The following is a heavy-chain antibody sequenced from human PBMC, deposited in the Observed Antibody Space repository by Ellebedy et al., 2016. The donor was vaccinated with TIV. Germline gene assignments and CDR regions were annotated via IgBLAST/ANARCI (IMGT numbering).Heavy chain of an antibody. J-gene: IGHJ4*02. V-gene: IGHV3-23*01. Sequence: GESLKISXAAFGFPFINYAMSWVRQAPGKGLEWVSTISGLGDDTYYADSVKGRFTISRDNTKNTLYLQMNSLRADDTAVYYCTRDRGRVPTMAYWGQGTLVTVSS. CDR2: ISGLGDDT. D-gene: IGHD5-12*01. CDR1: GFPFINYA. CDR3: TRDRGRVPTMAY.